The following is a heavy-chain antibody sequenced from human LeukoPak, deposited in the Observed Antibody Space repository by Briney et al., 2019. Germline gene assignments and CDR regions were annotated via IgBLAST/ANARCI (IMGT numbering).Heavy chain of an antibody. CDR3: ARTAWNYFGSGNYYAPDY. Sequence: GGSLRLSCAASGFTFSSYSMNWVRQAPGRGLEWVAMIWYDETNKYYADSVKGRFTISRDNSKNTLYLQMNSLRVDDTAIYYCARTAWNYFGSGNYYAPDYWGQGTLVTVSS. J-gene: IGHJ4*02. V-gene: IGHV3-33*08. CDR2: IWYDETNK. D-gene: IGHD3-10*01. CDR1: GFTFSSYS.